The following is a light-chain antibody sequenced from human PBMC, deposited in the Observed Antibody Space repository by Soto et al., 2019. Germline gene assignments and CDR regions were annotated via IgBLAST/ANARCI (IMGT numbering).Light chain of an antibody. CDR3: QHYNNWPPWT. Sequence: EIVMTQSPATLSVSPGERATLSCRASQSVSSNLAWYQQKPGQAPRLLIYGASTRASGVPAWFSGIGSGTEFTLTISSLQSEDFAVYYCQHYNNWPPWTFGQGTKVEIK. CDR2: GAS. J-gene: IGKJ1*01. CDR1: QSVSSN. V-gene: IGKV3-15*01.